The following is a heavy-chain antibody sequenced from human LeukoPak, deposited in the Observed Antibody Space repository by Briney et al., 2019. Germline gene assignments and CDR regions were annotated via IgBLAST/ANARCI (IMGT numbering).Heavy chain of an antibody. J-gene: IGHJ6*04. Sequence: GGSLRLSCAASGFTFSSYEMSWVRQAPGKGLGWVSYISSSGSTIYYADSVKGRFTISRDNAKNSLYLQMNSLRAEDTAVYYCAELGITMIGGVWGKGTTVTISS. CDR3: AELGITMIGGV. D-gene: IGHD3-10*02. V-gene: IGHV3-48*03. CDR1: GFTFSSYE. CDR2: ISSSGSTI.